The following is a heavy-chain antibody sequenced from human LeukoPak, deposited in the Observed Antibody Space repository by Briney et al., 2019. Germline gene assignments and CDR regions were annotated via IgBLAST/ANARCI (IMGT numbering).Heavy chain of an antibody. CDR2: ISGSGGSK. V-gene: IGHV3-23*01. J-gene: IGHJ6*03. CDR1: GFTFSSYA. D-gene: IGHD6-13*01. Sequence: PGGSLRLSCAASGFTFSSYAMSWVRQAPGKGLEWVSAISGSGGSKYYADSVKGRFTISRDNSKNTLYLQMNSLSAEDTAVYYCAKSGYSSSWYRNYYYYMDVWGKGTTVTVSS. CDR3: AKSGYSSSWYRNYYYYMDV.